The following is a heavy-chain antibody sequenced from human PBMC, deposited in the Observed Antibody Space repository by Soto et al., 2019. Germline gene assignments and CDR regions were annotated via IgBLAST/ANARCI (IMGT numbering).Heavy chain of an antibody. Sequence: SETLSLTCTVSGGSISSSSYYWGWIRQPPGKGLEWIGSIYYSGSTYYNPSLKSRVTISVDTSKNQFSLKLSSVTAADTAVYYCARHIPHAYYDFWSGYFDYWGQGTLVTVSS. J-gene: IGHJ4*02. CDR2: IYYSGST. D-gene: IGHD3-3*01. V-gene: IGHV4-39*01. CDR3: ARHIPHAYYDFWSGYFDY. CDR1: GGSISSSSYY.